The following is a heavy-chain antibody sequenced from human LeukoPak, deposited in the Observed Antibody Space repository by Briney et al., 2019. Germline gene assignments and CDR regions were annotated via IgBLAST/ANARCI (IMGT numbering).Heavy chain of an antibody. CDR2: ISYTEST. D-gene: IGHD5-12*01. Sequence: SETLSLTCTVSGGSVNSGSYYWSWLRQPTGKGLEWIGYISYTESTNYNPSLKSRVTISVDTSKNQFSLKLSSVTAADTAVYFCARFVSDYERSYFDYWGQGTLVTVSS. CDR1: GGSVNSGSYY. J-gene: IGHJ4*02. CDR3: ARFVSDYERSYFDY. V-gene: IGHV4-61*01.